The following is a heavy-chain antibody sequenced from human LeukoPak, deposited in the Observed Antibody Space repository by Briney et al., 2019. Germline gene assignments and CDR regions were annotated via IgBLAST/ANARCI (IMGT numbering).Heavy chain of an antibody. J-gene: IGHJ3*02. V-gene: IGHV1-46*01. CDR3: ARGWDGVEMTARHAFDI. CDR2: INPSGGST. Sequence: GASVKVSCKASGYTFTSYYMHWVRQAPGQGLEWMGIINPSGGSTSYAQKFQGRVTMTRDTSTSTVYMELSSLRSEDTAMYYCARGWDGVEMTARHAFDIWGQGTLVTVSS. CDR1: GYTFTSYY. D-gene: IGHD5-24*01.